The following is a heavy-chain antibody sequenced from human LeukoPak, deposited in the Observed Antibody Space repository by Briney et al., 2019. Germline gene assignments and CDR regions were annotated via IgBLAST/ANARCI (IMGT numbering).Heavy chain of an antibody. J-gene: IGHJ4*02. CDR2: ISSSSSYI. Sequence: PGGSLRLSCAASGFTFSSSAMSWVRQAPGKGLEWVSSISSSSSYIYYADSVKGRFTISRDNAKNSLYLQMNSLRAEDTAVYYCAREITRRDGYNLRYFDYWGQGTLVTVSS. V-gene: IGHV3-21*01. CDR1: GFTFSSSA. CDR3: AREITRRDGYNLRYFDY. D-gene: IGHD5-24*01.